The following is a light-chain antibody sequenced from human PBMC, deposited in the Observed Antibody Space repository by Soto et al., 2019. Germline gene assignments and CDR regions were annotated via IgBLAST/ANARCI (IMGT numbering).Light chain of an antibody. CDR2: DVS. Sequence: QSALTQPRSVSGSPGQSVTISCTGTSSDVAGYNYVSWYQQHPGKAPKVMIYDVSKRPSGVPDRFSGSKSGNTASLTISGLQAEDEADYYCCSYAGIYTWVFGRGTKLTVL. J-gene: IGLJ3*02. CDR1: SSDVAGYNY. V-gene: IGLV2-11*01. CDR3: CSYAGIYTWV.